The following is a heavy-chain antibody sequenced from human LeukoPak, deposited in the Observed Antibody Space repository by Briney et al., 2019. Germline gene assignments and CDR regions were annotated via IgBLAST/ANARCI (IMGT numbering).Heavy chain of an antibody. CDR2: INPSGGST. V-gene: IGHV1-46*01. CDR3: ARDWASYQLLYYYYYGMDV. J-gene: IGHJ6*02. Sequence: ASVKVSCKASGYTFTSYYMHWVRQAPGQGLEWMGIINPSGGSTSYTQKFQGRVTMTRDTSTSTVYMELSSLRSEDTAVYYCARDWASYQLLYYYYYGMDVWGQGTTVTVSS. D-gene: IGHD2-2*01. CDR1: GYTFTSYY.